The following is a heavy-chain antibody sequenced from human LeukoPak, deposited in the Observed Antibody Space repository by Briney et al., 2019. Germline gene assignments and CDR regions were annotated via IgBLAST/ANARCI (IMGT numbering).Heavy chain of an antibody. D-gene: IGHD2-2*02. CDR2: IYTSGST. J-gene: IGHJ4*02. V-gene: IGHV4-61*02. Sequence: SQTLSLTCTVSGGSISSGSYYWSWIRQPAGKGLEWIGRIYTSGSTNYNPSLKSRVTISVDTSKNQFSLKLSSVTAADTAVYYCARESRGYCSSTSCYKPQDYWGQGTLVTVSS. CDR3: ARESRGYCSSTSCYKPQDY. CDR1: GGSISSGSYY.